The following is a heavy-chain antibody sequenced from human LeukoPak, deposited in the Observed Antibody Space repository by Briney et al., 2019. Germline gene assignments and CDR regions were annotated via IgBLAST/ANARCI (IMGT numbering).Heavy chain of an antibody. CDR3: ARRHYYDSRGRFDP. J-gene: IGHJ5*02. D-gene: IGHD3-22*01. CDR1: GGSISSSNW. V-gene: IGHV4-4*02. Sequence: PSETLSLTCAVSGGSISSSNWWSWVRQPPGKGLEWIGEIYHSGSTNYNSSLKSRVTISVDTSKNQFSLKLNSVTAADTAVYYCARRHYYDSRGRFDPWGQGTLVTVSS. CDR2: IYHSGST.